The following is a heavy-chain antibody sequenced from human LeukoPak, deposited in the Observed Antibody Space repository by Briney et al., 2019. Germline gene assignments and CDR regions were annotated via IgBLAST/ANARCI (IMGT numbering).Heavy chain of an antibody. Sequence: SETLSLTCTVSGGSMSGYYWSWIRQPPGKGLEWIGYIHYSGTTNYNPSLKSRVTISLDTSRNQFSLKLRSVTTADTAVYYCARHRVYSGSGEFDFWGQGTLVTVSS. J-gene: IGHJ4*02. V-gene: IGHV4-59*01. CDR1: GGSMSGYY. D-gene: IGHD5-12*01. CDR3: ARHRVYSGSGEFDF. CDR2: IHYSGTT.